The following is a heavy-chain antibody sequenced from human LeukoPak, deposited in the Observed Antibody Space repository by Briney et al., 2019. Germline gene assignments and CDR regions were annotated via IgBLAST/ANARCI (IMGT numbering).Heavy chain of an antibody. Sequence: GGSLRLSCAASGFTVSSNYMSWVRQAPGKGLEWVSIIYVSGSTYYADSVKGRFTISRDKSKDMVYLQMNSLRAEDTAVYYCARDNRRYYDRSGYFDYWGQGTLVTVSS. J-gene: IGHJ4*02. D-gene: IGHD3-22*01. CDR2: IYVSGST. V-gene: IGHV3-66*01. CDR1: GFTVSSNY. CDR3: ARDNRRYYDRSGYFDY.